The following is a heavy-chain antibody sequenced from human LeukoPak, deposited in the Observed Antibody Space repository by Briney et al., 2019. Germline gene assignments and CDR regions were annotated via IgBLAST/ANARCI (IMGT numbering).Heavy chain of an antibody. V-gene: IGHV1-8*03. CDR3: ARVDASPDY. CDR2: MNPKSGNT. Sequence: GASVKVSCKASGYTFTSYDINWVRQATGQGLEWMGWMNPKSGNTGHAQKFQGRVTITRDTSISTVYMELSSLRSEDTAVYFCARVDASPDYWXXXTLVTVS. CDR1: GYTFTSYD. J-gene: IGHJ4*01. D-gene: IGHD2-8*01.